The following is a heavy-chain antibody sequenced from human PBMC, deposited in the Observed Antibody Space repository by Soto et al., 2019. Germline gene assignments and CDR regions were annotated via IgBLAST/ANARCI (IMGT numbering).Heavy chain of an antibody. V-gene: IGHV1-58*01. D-gene: IGHD3-22*01. CDR2: IVVGSGNT. CDR1: GFTFTSSA. J-gene: IGHJ3*02. CDR3: AADLVYYYDSSGLGQFDAFDI. Sequence: GASVKVSCKASGFTFTSSAVQWVRQARGQRLEWIGWIVVGSGNTNYAQKFQERVTITRDMSTSTAYMELSSLRSEDTAVYYCAADLVYYYDSSGLGQFDAFDIWGQGTMVTVSS.